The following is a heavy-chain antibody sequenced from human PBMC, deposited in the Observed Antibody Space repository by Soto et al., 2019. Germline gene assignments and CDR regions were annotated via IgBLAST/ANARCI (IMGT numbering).Heavy chain of an antibody. V-gene: IGHV3-23*01. CDR2: ISGSGGST. CDR1: GLKFSTYA. J-gene: IGHJ4*02. CDR3: PTGEERNPNWFGKFAH. D-gene: IGHD3-10*01. Sequence: GWSLRLSCAVSGLKFSTYAMAWVRQAPGKGLEWVSAISGSGGSTYYADSVKGRFTISRDDSKDTLYLHMKSLRVEDTAVYFCPTGEERNPNWFGKFAHWGQGTLVTVSS.